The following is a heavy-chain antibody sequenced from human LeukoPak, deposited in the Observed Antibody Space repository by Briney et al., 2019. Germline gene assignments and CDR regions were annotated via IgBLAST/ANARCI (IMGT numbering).Heavy chain of an antibody. CDR1: GFTFSYHW. V-gene: IGHV3-23*01. Sequence: HTGGSLRLSCAASGFTFSYHWMTWVRQAPGKGLEWVSTVSGSDASTYYADSVKGRFTISRDNSKNTLYLQMNSLRAEDTAVYYCAGVDWSVWGQGTLVTVSS. D-gene: IGHD3-9*01. J-gene: IGHJ4*02. CDR2: VSGSDAST. CDR3: AGVDWSV.